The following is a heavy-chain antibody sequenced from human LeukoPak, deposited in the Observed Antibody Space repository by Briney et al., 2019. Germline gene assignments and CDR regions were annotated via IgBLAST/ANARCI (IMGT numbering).Heavy chain of an antibody. CDR2: ISAHTGKS. J-gene: IGHJ4*02. CDR1: GHTFSIYG. V-gene: IGHV1-18*01. Sequence: AAVKVSCKASGHTFSIYGITWVRQAPGQGLEWMGWISAHTGKSDYAQKFQNRVTMTADTATSTAYMELRSLGSDDTAVYYCARDGKGRFDFRENDYWGQGTLVTVSS. CDR3: ARDGKGRFDFRENDY. D-gene: IGHD3-3*01.